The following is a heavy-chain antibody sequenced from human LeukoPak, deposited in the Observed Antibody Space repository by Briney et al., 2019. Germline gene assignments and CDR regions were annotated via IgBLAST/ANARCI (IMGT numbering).Heavy chain of an antibody. V-gene: IGHV4-59*12. D-gene: IGHD3-22*01. J-gene: IGHJ1*01. CDR2: IYHSGST. CDR1: GGSISTYY. Sequence: SETLSLTCTVSGGSISTYYWSWIRQPPGKGLEWIGYIYHSGSTYYNPSLKSRVTISVDRSKNQFSLKLSSVTAADTAVYYCARGVKYYYDSSGYYSPEYFQHWGQGTLVTVSS. CDR3: ARGVKYYYDSSGYYSPEYFQH.